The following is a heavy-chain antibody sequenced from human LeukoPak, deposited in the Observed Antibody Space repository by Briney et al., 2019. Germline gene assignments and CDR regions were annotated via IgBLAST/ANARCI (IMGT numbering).Heavy chain of an antibody. Sequence: PGGSLRLSCAASGFTFSSYSMNWVRQAPGKGLEWVAVISFDGSNKYYADSVKGRFTIFRDNSKNTLYLQMNSLRAEDTALYYCADSWTVYFRGVNYWGQGTLVTVSS. CDR2: ISFDGSNK. CDR1: GFTFSSYS. D-gene: IGHD3/OR15-3a*01. V-gene: IGHV3-30*03. CDR3: ADSWTVYFRGVNY. J-gene: IGHJ4*02.